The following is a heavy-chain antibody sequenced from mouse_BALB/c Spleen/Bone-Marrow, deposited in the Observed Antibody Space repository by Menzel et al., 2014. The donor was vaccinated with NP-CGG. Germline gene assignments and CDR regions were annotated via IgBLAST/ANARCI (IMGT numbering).Heavy chain of an antibody. V-gene: IGHV3-8*02. J-gene: IGHJ3*01. D-gene: IGHD1-2*01. Sequence: EVKLVESGLSLVKPSQTLSLPCSVTGDSITSGYWNWIRKFPGNKLEYMGYISYSGSTYYNPSLKSRISITRDTSKNQYYLQLNSVTTEDTATYYCARDYGYPAWFAYWGQGTLVTVSA. CDR1: GDSITSGY. CDR2: ISYSGST. CDR3: ARDYGYPAWFAY.